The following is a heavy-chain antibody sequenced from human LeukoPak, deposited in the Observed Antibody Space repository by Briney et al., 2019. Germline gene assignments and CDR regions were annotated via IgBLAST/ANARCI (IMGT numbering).Heavy chain of an antibody. CDR3: ARELSIAAAGLNYYYMDV. J-gene: IGHJ6*03. V-gene: IGHV1-18*01. CDR1: GYTFTSYG. CDR2: ICAYNGNT. Sequence: ASVKVSFKASGYTFTSYGISWVRQAPGQGLEWVGGICAYNGNTNYAQKLQGRGTMTTDTSTSTAYMELKSLRSDDTAVYYCARELSIAAAGLNYYYMDVWGKGTTVTVSS. D-gene: IGHD6-13*01.